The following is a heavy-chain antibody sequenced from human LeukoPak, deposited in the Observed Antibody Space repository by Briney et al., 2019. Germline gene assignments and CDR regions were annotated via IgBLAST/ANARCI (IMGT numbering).Heavy chain of an antibody. Sequence: SVKVSCKASGGTFSSYAISWVRQAPGQGLEWTGRIIPIFGTANYAQKFQGRVTITADESTSTAYMELSSLRSEDTAVYYCAGYYYDSSGGEFDYWGQGTLVTVSS. V-gene: IGHV1-69*13. CDR3: AGYYYDSSGGEFDY. J-gene: IGHJ4*02. CDR2: IIPIFGTA. CDR1: GGTFSSYA. D-gene: IGHD3-22*01.